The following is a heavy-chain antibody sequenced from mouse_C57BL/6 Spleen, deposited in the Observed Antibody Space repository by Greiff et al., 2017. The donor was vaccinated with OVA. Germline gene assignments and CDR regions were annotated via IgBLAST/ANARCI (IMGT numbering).Heavy chain of an antibody. D-gene: IGHD1-1*01. J-gene: IGHJ1*03. CDR2: IYPRDGST. CDR3: AREDGSSYGYFDV. V-gene: IGHV1-85*01. CDR1: GYTFTSYD. Sequence: VQLVESGPELVKPGASVKLSCKASGYTFTSYDINWVKQRPGQGLEWIGWIYPRDGSTKYNEKFKGKATLTVDTSSSTAYMELHSLTSEDSAVYFCAREDGSSYGYFDVWGTGTTVTVSS.